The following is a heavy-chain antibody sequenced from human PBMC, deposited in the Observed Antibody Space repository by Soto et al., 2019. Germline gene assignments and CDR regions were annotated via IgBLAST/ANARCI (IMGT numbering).Heavy chain of an antibody. D-gene: IGHD6-19*01. V-gene: IGHV3-33*01. CDR1: GFSLRTYG. J-gene: IGHJ5*02. Sequence: QVQLVESGGGVVQSGRSLTLSCAAPGFSLRTYGMHWLRRAPGKGLEWVAFIWYAGTKNFYENSVKGRSTISKDNSTNILYLQMSGLRAEDTAVYYCARDVVTAVAGSVNWFDPWGQGTLVTVSS. CDR3: ARDVVTAVAGSVNWFDP. CDR2: IWYAGTKN.